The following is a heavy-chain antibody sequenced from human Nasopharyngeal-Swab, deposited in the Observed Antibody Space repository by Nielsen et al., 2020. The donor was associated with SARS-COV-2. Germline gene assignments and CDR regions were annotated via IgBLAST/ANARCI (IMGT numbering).Heavy chain of an antibody. CDR2: ISYDGSNK. D-gene: IGHD7-27*01. Sequence: GGSLRLSCAASGFTFSSYAMHWVRQAPGKGLEWVAVISYDGSNKYYADSVKGRFTISRDNSKNTLYLQMNSLRAEDTAVYYCARALWGSYYYGMDVWGQGTTVTVSS. V-gene: IGHV3-30*04. J-gene: IGHJ6*02. CDR1: GFTFSSYA. CDR3: ARALWGSYYYGMDV.